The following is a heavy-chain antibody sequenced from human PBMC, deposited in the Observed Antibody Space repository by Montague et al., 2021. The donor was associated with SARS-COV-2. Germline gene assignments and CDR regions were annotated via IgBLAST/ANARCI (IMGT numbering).Heavy chain of an antibody. V-gene: IGHV4-39*01. J-gene: IGHJ4*02. D-gene: IGHD3-16*02. CDR3: ARIRIGVWGSYRYFDY. CDR1: GGSISSSSYY. CDR2: IYYSGST. Sequence: SETLSLTCTVSGGSISSSSYYWGWIRQPPGKGLECIGSIYYSGSTYYNPSRKSRVTISADTSKNQFSLKLSSVTAADTAVYYCARIRIGVWGSYRYFDYWGQGTLVTVSS.